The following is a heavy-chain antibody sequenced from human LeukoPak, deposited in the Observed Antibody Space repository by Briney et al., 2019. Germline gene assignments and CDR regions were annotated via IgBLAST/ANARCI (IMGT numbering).Heavy chain of an antibody. V-gene: IGHV4-38-2*02. D-gene: IGHD3-16*01. CDR3: ARDGARRPFGGVYGY. CDR2: IYHSGST. J-gene: IGHJ4*02. CDR1: GYSISSGYY. Sequence: PSETLSLTCTVSGYSISSGYYWGWIRQPPGKGLEWIGSIYHSGSTYYNPSLKSRVTISVDTSKNQFSLKLSSVTAADTAVYYCARDGARRPFGGVYGYWGQGTLVTVSS.